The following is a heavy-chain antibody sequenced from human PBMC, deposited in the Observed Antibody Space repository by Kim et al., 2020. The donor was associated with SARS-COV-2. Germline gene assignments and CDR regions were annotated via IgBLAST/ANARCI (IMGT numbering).Heavy chain of an antibody. J-gene: IGHJ4*02. CDR3: ARAGGRGGVIVPPFDY. CDR2: INHSGST. Sequence: SETLYLTCAVYGGSFSGYYWSWIRQPPGKGLEWIGEINHSGSTNYNPSLKSRVTISVDTSKNQFSLKLSSVTAADTAVYYCARAGGRGGVIVPPFDYWGQGTLVTVSS. V-gene: IGHV4-34*01. CDR1: GGSFSGYY. D-gene: IGHD3-16*02.